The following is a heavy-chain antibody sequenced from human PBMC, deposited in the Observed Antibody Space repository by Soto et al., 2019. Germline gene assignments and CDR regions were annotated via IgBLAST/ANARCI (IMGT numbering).Heavy chain of an antibody. CDR3: ARNYGHDCGGGICYFYF. J-gene: IGHJ4*02. CDR1: GGTFSRYA. D-gene: IGHD2-15*01. CDR2: IIPLFGTA. V-gene: IGHV1-69*01. Sequence: QVQLVQSGAEVKKPGSSVKVSCKASGGTFSRYAINWVRQAPGHGLEWMGGIIPLFGTANYAQKFQGRVTITADESASTAHMELRSLRSEDTAVYYCARNYGHDCGGGICYFYFWGQGTLVTVSS.